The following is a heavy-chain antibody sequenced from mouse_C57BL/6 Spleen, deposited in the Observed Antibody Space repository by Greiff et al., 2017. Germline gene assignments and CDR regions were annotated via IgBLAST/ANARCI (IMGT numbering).Heavy chain of an antibody. J-gene: IGHJ3*01. CDR1: GYTFTSYW. D-gene: IGHD2-3*01. CDR3: ARRVDGYYLFAY. CDR2: IYPSDSET. V-gene: IGHV1-61*01. Sequence: QVQLQQSGAELVRPGSSVKLSCKASGYTFTSYWMAWVKQRPGQGLEWIGNIYPSDSETHYNQKFKDKATLTVDKSSSTAYMQLSSLTSEDSAVYYCARRVDGYYLFAYWGQGTLVTVSA.